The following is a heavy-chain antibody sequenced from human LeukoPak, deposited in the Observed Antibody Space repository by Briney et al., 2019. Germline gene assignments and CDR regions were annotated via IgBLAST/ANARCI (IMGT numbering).Heavy chain of an antibody. Sequence: GGSLRLSCAASGFTVSSNYMSWVRQAPGKGLEWVSVIYSGGSTYYADSVKGRFTISRDNSKNTLYLQMSSLRAEDTAAYYCARTTYYYDSSGYFDYWGQGTLVTVSS. CDR3: ARTTYYYDSSGYFDY. J-gene: IGHJ4*02. CDR2: IYSGGST. V-gene: IGHV3-53*01. D-gene: IGHD3-22*01. CDR1: GFTVSSNY.